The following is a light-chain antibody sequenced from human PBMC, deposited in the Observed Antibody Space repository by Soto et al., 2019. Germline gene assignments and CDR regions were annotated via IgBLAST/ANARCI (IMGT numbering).Light chain of an antibody. V-gene: IGKV1-5*03. CDR3: QQYSTYPRT. J-gene: IGKJ2*01. Sequence: DIQMTQSPSTLSASVGDRVTITCRAGQTISTWVAWYQQKPGKAPKILIYKASRLQSGVPSRFSGSGAGTDFTLTISSLQSDDFASYYCQQYSTYPRTFGQGTKLDIK. CDR2: KAS. CDR1: QTISTW.